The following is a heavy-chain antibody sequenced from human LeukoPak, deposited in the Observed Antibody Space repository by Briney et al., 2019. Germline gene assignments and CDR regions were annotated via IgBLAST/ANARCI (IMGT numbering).Heavy chain of an antibody. Sequence: PETLSLTCTVSGGSISSYYWSWIRQPPGKGLEWIGYIYYSGSTNYNPSLKSRVTISVDTSKNQFSLKLSSVTAADTAVYYCARHGGDSGSYPLFDYWGQGTLVTVSS. CDR3: ARHGGDSGSYPLFDY. J-gene: IGHJ4*02. D-gene: IGHD1-26*01. CDR2: IYYSGST. V-gene: IGHV4-59*08. CDR1: GGSISSYY.